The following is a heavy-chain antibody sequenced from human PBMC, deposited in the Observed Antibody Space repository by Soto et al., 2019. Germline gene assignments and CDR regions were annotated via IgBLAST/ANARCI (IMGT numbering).Heavy chain of an antibody. CDR1: GYTFSTYY. CDR2: INPSGGST. V-gene: IGHV1-46*01. D-gene: IGHD4-4*01. Sequence: GASVKVSCKASGYTFSTYYMHWVRQAPGQGYEWMGIINPSGGSTTYAQRFQGRVTMTRDTSTTTVYMELSSLKSEDTAVYYCARYDYNGYYFDYWGQGTLVTVSS. J-gene: IGHJ4*02. CDR3: ARYDYNGYYFDY.